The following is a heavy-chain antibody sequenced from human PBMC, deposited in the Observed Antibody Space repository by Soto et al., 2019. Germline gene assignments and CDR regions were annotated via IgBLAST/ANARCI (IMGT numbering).Heavy chain of an antibody. CDR3: ANGGTGIAMPAPIFDY. CDR1: GFTFSSYA. J-gene: IGHJ4*02. CDR2: ISGSGGST. D-gene: IGHD2-2*01. Sequence: EVQLLESGGGLVQPGGSLRLSCAASGFTFSSYAMSWVRQAPGKGLEWVSAISGSGGSTYYADSVKGRFTISRDNSKNTLYLQMNSLRAEDTAVYYCANGGTGIAMPAPIFDYRGQGTLVTVSS. V-gene: IGHV3-23*01.